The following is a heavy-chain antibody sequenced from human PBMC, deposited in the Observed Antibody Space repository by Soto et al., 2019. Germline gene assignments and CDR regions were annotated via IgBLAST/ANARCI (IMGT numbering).Heavy chain of an antibody. V-gene: IGHV4-39*01. CDR3: ARLREWPKELPGEVGDI. CDR2: IDYRGST. D-gene: IGHD7-27*01. J-gene: IGHJ3*02. CDR1: GGSISSSSYY. Sequence: QLQLQESGPGLVKPSETLSLTCTVSGGSISSSSYYWGWIRQPPGKGLEWLGSIDYRGSTYYNPSLKRRITTTVDPSNTQFSLKLSSVTAAYTAVYYCARLREWPKELPGEVGDIWGQGTMVTVSS.